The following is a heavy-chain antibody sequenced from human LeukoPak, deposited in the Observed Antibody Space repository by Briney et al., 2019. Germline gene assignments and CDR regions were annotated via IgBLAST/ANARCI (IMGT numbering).Heavy chain of an antibody. Sequence: GGSLRLSCAASGFTFSSYGMHWVRQAPGKGLEWVAVISYDGSNKYYADSVKGRFTISRDNSKNTLYLQMNSLRAEDTAVYYCAKDLGNWNDLGNYYYYGMDVWGQGTTVTVSS. CDR1: GFTFSSYG. CDR2: ISYDGSNK. J-gene: IGHJ6*02. V-gene: IGHV3-30*18. D-gene: IGHD1-20*01. CDR3: AKDLGNWNDLGNYYYYGMDV.